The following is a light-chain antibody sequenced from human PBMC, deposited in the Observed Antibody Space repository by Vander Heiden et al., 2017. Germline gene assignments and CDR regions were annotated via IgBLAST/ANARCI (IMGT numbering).Light chain of an antibody. CDR1: QSVSNC. J-gene: IGKJ4*01. Sequence: EIALTPSPAPLSLSPGERATLPCRASQSVSNCLAWYQQKPGQAPRLLIYDASNRATGIPARFSGSGSGTDFTLTISSLEPEDFAVYYCQQRSNWPRTFGGGTKVEIK. CDR3: QQRSNWPRT. V-gene: IGKV3-11*01. CDR2: DAS.